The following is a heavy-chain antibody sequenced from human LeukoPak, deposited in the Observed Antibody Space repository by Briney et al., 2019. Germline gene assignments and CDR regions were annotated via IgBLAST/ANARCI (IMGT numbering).Heavy chain of an antibody. D-gene: IGHD3-10*01. Sequence: PGGSLRLSCAASGFTFSSYSMNWVRQAPGKGLEWVSSISSSSSYIYYADSVKGRFTISRDNAKNSLYLQMNSLRAEDTAVYYCARDLGGPWFGESPVNYGMDVWGQGTTVTVSS. V-gene: IGHV3-21*01. J-gene: IGHJ6*02. CDR1: GFTFSSYS. CDR2: ISSSSSYI. CDR3: ARDLGGPWFGESPVNYGMDV.